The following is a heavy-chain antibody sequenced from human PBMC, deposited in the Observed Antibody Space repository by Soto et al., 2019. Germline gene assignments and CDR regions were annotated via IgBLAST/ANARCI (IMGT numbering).Heavy chain of an antibody. J-gene: IGHJ6*02. V-gene: IGHV5-51*01. D-gene: IGHD6-25*01. CDR2: IYPGDSDT. CDR3: ASSSGYYYYGMDV. Sequence: LGESLKISCKGSGYSFTSYWIGWVRQMPGKGLEWMGIIYPGDSDTRYSPSFQGQVTISADKSISTAYLQWSSLKASDTAMYYCASSSGYYYYGMDVWGQGTTVTVSS. CDR1: GYSFTSYW.